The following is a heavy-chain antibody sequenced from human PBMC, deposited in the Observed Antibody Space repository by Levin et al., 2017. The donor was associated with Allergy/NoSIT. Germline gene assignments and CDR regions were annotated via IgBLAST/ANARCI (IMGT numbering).Heavy chain of an antibody. Sequence: GESLKISCQCSGYKFSNYWIAWVRQMPGQGLEWMGIMYPADSHTRYSPSFQGQVTISVDKSISTAYLQWTSLKASDTATSYCARKGGEGGTWEYEAFDVWGQGTMLTVSS. J-gene: IGHJ3*01. CDR2: MYPADSHT. CDR3: ARKGGEGGTWEYEAFDV. V-gene: IGHV5-51*01. D-gene: IGHD1-26*01. CDR1: GYKFSNYW.